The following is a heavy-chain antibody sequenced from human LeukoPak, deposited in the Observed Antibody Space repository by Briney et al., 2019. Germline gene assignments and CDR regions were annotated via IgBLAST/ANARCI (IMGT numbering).Heavy chain of an antibody. Sequence: GGSLRLSCAASGFTFEGHGMSWVRQGPGKVLAWFSGISWNGGIIGYADAVKGRFTISRDNAKNSLYLEMNSLRAEDTALYYCARVEYDSSGAEFDYWGQGTQVIVSS. CDR2: ISWNGGII. CDR3: ARVEYDSSGAEFDY. D-gene: IGHD3-22*01. V-gene: IGHV3-20*04. CDR1: GFTFEGHG. J-gene: IGHJ4*02.